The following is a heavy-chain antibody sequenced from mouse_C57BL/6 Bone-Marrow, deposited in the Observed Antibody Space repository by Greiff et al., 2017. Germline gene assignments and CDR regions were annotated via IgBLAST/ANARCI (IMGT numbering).Heavy chain of an antibody. V-gene: IGHV1-22*01. Sequence: EVQLQQSGPELVKPGASVKMSCKASGYTFTDYNMHWVKQSHGKSLEWIGYINPNNGGTSYNQKFKGKATLTVNKSSSTAYMELRSLTSEDSAVYYCARQKTAQASFADWGQGTLVTVSA. CDR3: ARQKTAQASFAD. D-gene: IGHD3-2*02. CDR2: INPNNGGT. CDR1: GYTFTDYN. J-gene: IGHJ3*01.